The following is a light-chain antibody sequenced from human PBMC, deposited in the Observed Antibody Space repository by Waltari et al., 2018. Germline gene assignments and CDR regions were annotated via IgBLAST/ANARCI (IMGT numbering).Light chain of an antibody. CDR3: QQYYAYPGT. Sequence: AIRMTQSPSSLSAFTGHRVTITCRASQGISSYLGWYQQKPGKAPKLLIYAGSTLQSGVPSRFSGSGFGTDFTLTITCLQSEDFATYYCQQYYAYPGTFGQGTKVEI. CDR2: AGS. V-gene: IGKV1-8*01. J-gene: IGKJ1*01. CDR1: QGISSY.